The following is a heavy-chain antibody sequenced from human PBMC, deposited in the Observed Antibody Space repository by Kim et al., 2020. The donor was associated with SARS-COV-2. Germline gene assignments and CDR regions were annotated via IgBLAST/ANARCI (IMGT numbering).Heavy chain of an antibody. CDR2: IKSKTDGGTT. D-gene: IGHD5-18*01. Sequence: GGSLRLSCAASGFTFSDAWMSWVRQAPGKGLEWVGRIKSKTDGGTTDYTTPVKGRFTISRDDSIHTLYLQMNSLKTEDTAVYYCTTAKIADTSMESDYWGQGTLVTVSS. CDR3: TTAKIADTSMESDY. CDR1: GFTFSDAW. J-gene: IGHJ4*02. V-gene: IGHV3-15*01.